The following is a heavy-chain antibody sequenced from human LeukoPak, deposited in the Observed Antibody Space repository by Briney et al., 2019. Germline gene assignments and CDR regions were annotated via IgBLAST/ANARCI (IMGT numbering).Heavy chain of an antibody. CDR2: IYSGGST. Sequence: GSLRLSCAASGFTVSSNYMSWVRQAPGKGLEWVSVIYSGGSTYYADSVKGRFTISRDNSKNTLFLQMNSLRAEDSALYYCAKDPTDFDSSGQTYFDYWGQGTLVTVSS. CDR1: GFTVSSNY. CDR3: AKDPTDFDSSGQTYFDY. D-gene: IGHD3-22*01. J-gene: IGHJ4*02. V-gene: IGHV3-53*01.